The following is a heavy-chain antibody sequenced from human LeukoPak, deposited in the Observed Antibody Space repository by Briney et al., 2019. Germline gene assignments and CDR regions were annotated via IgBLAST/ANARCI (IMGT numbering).Heavy chain of an antibody. CDR1: GGSISSSSNY. V-gene: IGHV4-39*01. Sequence: PSDTLSLTCSVSGGSISSSSNYGGWSRQPPGKGLEWIGSIHFSGSTYYKSSLKSRVTISVDTSKNQFSLKLSSVTAADTAVYYCARHGYYYDSSGYRYFDYWGQGILVTVSS. D-gene: IGHD3-22*01. CDR3: ARHGYYYDSSGYRYFDY. CDR2: IHFSGST. J-gene: IGHJ4*02.